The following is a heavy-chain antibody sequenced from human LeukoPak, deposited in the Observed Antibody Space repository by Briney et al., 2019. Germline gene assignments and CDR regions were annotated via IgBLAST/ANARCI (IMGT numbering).Heavy chain of an antibody. D-gene: IGHD3-10*01. CDR2: IYYSGST. CDR3: AHERANYGSGNYYYYYMDV. CDR1: GGSISSYY. J-gene: IGHJ6*03. Sequence: SETLSLTCTVSGGSISSYYWSWIRQPPGKGLEWIGYIYYSGSTNYNPSLKSRVTISVDTSKNQFSLKLSSVTAADTAVYYCAHERANYGSGNYYYYYMDVWGKGTTVTVSS. V-gene: IGHV4-59*01.